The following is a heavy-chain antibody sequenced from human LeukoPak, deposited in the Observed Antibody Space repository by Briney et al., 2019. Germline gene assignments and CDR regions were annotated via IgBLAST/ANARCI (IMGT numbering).Heavy chain of an antibody. CDR3: ASEQKDSGYDPYYFDY. Sequence: SETLSLTCAVYGGSFSGYYWSWIRQPPGKGLEWIGEINHSGSTNYNPSLKSRVTISVDTSKNQFSLKLISVTAADTAVYYCASEQKDSGYDPYYFDYGGQGTLFTVS. CDR1: GGSFSGYY. D-gene: IGHD5-12*01. J-gene: IGHJ4*02. CDR2: INHSGST. V-gene: IGHV4-34*01.